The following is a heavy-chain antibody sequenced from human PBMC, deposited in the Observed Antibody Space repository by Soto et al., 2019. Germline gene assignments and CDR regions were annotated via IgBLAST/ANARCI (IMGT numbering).Heavy chain of an antibody. CDR1: GFTFSSYE. J-gene: IGHJ4*02. D-gene: IGHD2-8*02. Sequence: GGSLRLSCAASGFTFSSYEMNWVRQSPGKGLEWVSDITSTGSTRYYADSVKGRFTISRDNAKNSLYLQMNSLRAEDTAVYYCARGYCTSSACHWNFDYWGQGTLVTVSS. V-gene: IGHV3-48*03. CDR3: ARGYCTSSACHWNFDY. CDR2: ITSTGSTR.